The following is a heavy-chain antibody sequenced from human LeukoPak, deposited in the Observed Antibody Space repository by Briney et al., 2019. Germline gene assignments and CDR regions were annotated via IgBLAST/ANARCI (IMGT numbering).Heavy chain of an antibody. J-gene: IGHJ5*02. V-gene: IGHV6-1*01. CDR3: AREVSMVREWPEYNWFDP. CDR1: GDSVSSNSAA. CDR2: TYYRSKWYN. D-gene: IGHD3-10*01. Sequence: SQTLSLTCAISGDSVSSNSAAWNWIRQSPSRGLEWLGRTYYRSKWYNDYAVSVKSRITINPDTSKNQFSLRLNSVTPEDTAVYYCAREVSMVREWPEYNWFDPWGQGTLVTVSS.